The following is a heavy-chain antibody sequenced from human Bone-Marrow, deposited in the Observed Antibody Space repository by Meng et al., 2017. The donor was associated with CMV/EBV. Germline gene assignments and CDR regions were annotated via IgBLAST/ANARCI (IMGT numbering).Heavy chain of an antibody. J-gene: IGHJ4*02. Sequence: GESLKISCSGSGYRFKSYWIAWVRQMPGKGLEWMGIIYPGDSDTRYSLSFQGQVTISADKSISTVYPQWSSLKASDTATYYCARRDPGVFLFDFWGPGTLATVSS. D-gene: IGHD2/OR15-2a*01. V-gene: IGHV5-51*01. CDR2: IYPGDSDT. CDR3: ARRDPGVFLFDF. CDR1: GYRFKSYW.